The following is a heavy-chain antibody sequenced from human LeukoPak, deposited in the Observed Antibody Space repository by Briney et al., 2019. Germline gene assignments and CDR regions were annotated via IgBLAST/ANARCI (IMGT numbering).Heavy chain of an antibody. CDR3: ARGGIVGSAFDY. V-gene: IGHV5-51*01. CDR1: GYSFSSYW. CDR2: IYPGDSYT. D-gene: IGHD1-26*01. Sequence: GESLKISCQGSGYSFSSYWIGWVRQMPGKGLEWMGIIYPGDSYTRYSPSFQGQVTISADNFISTAYLQWSSLKASNTAMYYCARGGIVGSAFDYWGQGTLVTDSS. J-gene: IGHJ4*02.